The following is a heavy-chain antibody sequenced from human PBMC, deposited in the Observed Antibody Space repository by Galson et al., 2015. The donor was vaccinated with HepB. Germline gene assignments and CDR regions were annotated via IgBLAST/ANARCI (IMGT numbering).Heavy chain of an antibody. D-gene: IGHD3-9*01. CDR3: ARTEYYDILTGYYISETGFDY. CDR1: GYSFTSYW. Sequence: QSGAEVKKPGESLRISCKGSGYSFTSYWISWVRQMPGKGLEWMGRIDPSDSYTNYSPSFQGHVTISADKSISTAYLQWSSLKASDTAMYYCARTEYYDILTGYYISETGFDYWGQGTLVTVSS. V-gene: IGHV5-10-1*01. CDR2: IDPSDSYT. J-gene: IGHJ4*02.